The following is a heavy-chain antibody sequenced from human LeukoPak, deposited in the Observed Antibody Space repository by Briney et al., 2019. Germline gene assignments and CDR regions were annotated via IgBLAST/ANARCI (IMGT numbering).Heavy chain of an antibody. CDR2: IYYSGST. V-gene: IGHV4-59*01. J-gene: IGHJ6*03. D-gene: IGHD3-3*01. CDR1: GVSISSYY. CDR3: ARVEVYDFQGYYMDV. Sequence: PSETLSLTCTVSGVSISSYYWSWIRQPPGRGLEWIGYIYYSGSTNYNPSLKSRVTISVDTSKNQFSLKLSSVTAADTAVYYCARVEVYDFQGYYMDVWGKGTTVTVSS.